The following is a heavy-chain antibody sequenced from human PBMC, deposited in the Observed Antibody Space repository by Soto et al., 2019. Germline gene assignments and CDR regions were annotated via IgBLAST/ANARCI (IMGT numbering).Heavy chain of an antibody. D-gene: IGHD5-18*01. J-gene: IGHJ4*02. CDR3: AKVEHVDTAMPTGGFDY. CDR1: GFTFSSYA. V-gene: IGHV3-23*01. Sequence: EVQLLESGGGLVQPGGSLRLSCAASGFTFSSYAMSWVRQAPGKGLEWVSAISGSGGSTYYADSVKGRFTISRDNFKNTLYLQMKSLRAEDTAVYYCAKVEHVDTAMPTGGFDYWGQGTLVTVSS. CDR2: ISGSGGST.